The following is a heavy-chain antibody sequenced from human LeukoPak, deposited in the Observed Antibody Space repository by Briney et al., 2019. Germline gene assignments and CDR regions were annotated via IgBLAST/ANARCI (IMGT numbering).Heavy chain of an antibody. D-gene: IGHD2-21*01. CDR1: GGSISSSSYY. Sequence: SETLSLTCTVSGGSISSSSYYWGWIRQPPGKGLEWIGSIYYSGSTYYNPSLKSRVTISVDTSNNQFSLKLSSVTAADTAVYYCGRRAYGILFDPWGQGTLVTVSS. CDR2: IYYSGST. J-gene: IGHJ5*02. CDR3: GRRAYGILFDP. V-gene: IGHV4-39*01.